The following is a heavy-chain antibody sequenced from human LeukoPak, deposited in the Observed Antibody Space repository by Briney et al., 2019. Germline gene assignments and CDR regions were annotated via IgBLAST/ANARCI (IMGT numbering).Heavy chain of an antibody. CDR1: GYTFTSYG. Sequence: ASVKVSCKASGYTFTSYGISWVRQAPGQGLEWMGWISAYNGNTNYAQKLQGRVTMTTDTSTSTAYMELRSLRSDDTAVYYCARAGCSGGSCYFPDYYYYYYMDVWGKGTTVTISS. D-gene: IGHD2-15*01. J-gene: IGHJ6*03. V-gene: IGHV1-18*01. CDR2: ISAYNGNT. CDR3: ARAGCSGGSCYFPDYYYYYYMDV.